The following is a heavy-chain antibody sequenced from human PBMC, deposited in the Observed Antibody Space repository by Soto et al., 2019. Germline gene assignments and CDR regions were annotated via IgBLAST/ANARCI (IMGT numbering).Heavy chain of an antibody. CDR2: IYYSGSA. D-gene: IGHD1-26*01. V-gene: IGHV4-39*01. J-gene: IGHJ4*02. CDR3: ARRNIQWELPIDC. Sequence: SETLSLTCTVSGRSISSSSYYWGWIRQPPGKGLEWIGSIYYSGSAYYNPSLKSRVTISVDTSKNQFSLKLSSVTAADTAVYYCARRNIQWELPIDCWGQGTLVTVS. CDR1: GRSISSSSYY.